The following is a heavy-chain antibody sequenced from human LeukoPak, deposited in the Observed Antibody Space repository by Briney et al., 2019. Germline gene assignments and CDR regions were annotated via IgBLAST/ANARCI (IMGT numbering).Heavy chain of an antibody. CDR2: ISGSGDST. Sequence: PGGSLRLSCAASGFTFSSYAMNWVRQAPGKGLEWVSGISGSGDSTYYADSVKGRLTISRDNSKNTLYLQMNSLRAEDTAVYYCATPLDSTTWYVFGYWGQGTLVAVSS. CDR1: GFTFSSYA. V-gene: IGHV3-23*01. D-gene: IGHD6-13*01. CDR3: ATPLDSTTWYVFGY. J-gene: IGHJ4*02.